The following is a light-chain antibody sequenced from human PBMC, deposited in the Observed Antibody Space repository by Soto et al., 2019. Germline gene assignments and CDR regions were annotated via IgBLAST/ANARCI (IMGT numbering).Light chain of an antibody. CDR3: QQSHNMPFT. CDR2: AAS. J-gene: IGKJ3*01. Sequence: DIQMTQSPSSLSASVGDRVTITCRASQSITNYLNWYQHKPGKAPKLLVYAASSLQSGVPSRFSGSGSGTDFTITISSLQPEDFATYFCQQSHNMPFTFGPGTKVDIK. CDR1: QSITNY. V-gene: IGKV1-39*01.